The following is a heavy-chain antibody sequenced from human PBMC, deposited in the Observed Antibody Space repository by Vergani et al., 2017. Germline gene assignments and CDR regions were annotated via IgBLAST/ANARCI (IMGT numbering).Heavy chain of an antibody. CDR1: GFTFSSYA. Sequence: EVQLLESGGGLVQPGGSLRLSCAASGFTFSSYAMSWVRQAPGKGLEWVSAISGSGGSTYYADSVKGRFTISRDNSKNTLYLQMNSLRAEDTAVYYCARDKGFLRGAFDIWGQGTMVTVSS. CDR2: ISGSGGST. V-gene: IGHV3-23*01. J-gene: IGHJ3*02. D-gene: IGHD3-3*01. CDR3: ARDKGFLRGAFDI.